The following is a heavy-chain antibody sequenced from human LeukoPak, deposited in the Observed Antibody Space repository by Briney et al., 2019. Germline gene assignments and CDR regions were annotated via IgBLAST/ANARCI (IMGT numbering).Heavy chain of an antibody. CDR3: ARHSRSGYGDYESAFDI. Sequence: PSETLSLTCIVSGGSISSSGYYWDWIRQPPGRGLEGYGNFFYTGSTYYNPSLTSRITISVDTSKNQFSLKLRSVTAADTAVYYCARHSRSGYGDYESAFDIWGQGTMVTVSS. V-gene: IGHV4-39*01. D-gene: IGHD5-12*01. J-gene: IGHJ3*02. CDR2: FFYTGST. CDR1: GGSISSSGYY.